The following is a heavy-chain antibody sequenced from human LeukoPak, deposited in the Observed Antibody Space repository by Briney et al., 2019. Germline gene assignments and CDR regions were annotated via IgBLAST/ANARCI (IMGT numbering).Heavy chain of an antibody. V-gene: IGHV3-30*02. CDR1: GFTFSSYG. D-gene: IGHD6-19*01. Sequence: GGSLRLSCAASGFTFSSYGMHWVRQAPGKGLEWVAFIRYDGSNKYYADSVKGRFTISRDNSKNTLYLQMNSLRAEDTALYYCAKVATPYSSGWYYFDYWGQGTLVTVSS. J-gene: IGHJ4*02. CDR2: IRYDGSNK. CDR3: AKVATPYSSGWYYFDY.